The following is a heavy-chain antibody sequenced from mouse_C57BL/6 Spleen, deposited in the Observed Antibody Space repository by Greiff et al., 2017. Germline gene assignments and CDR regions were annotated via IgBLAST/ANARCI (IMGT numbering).Heavy chain of an antibody. CDR2: IDPSDSYT. Sequence: VKLQESGAELVMPGASVKLSCKASGYTFTSYWMHWVKQRPGQGLEWIGEIDPSDSYTNYNQKFKGKSTLTVDKSSSTAYMQLSSLTSEDSAVYYCARTYDYYYAMDYWGQGTSVTVSS. V-gene: IGHV1-69*01. D-gene: IGHD2-3*01. CDR1: GYTFTSYW. CDR3: ARTYDYYYAMDY. J-gene: IGHJ4*01.